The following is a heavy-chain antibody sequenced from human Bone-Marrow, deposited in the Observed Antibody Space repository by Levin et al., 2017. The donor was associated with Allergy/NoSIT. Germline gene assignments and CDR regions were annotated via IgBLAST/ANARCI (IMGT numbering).Heavy chain of an antibody. Sequence: GGSLRLSCAASGFTFSSYSMNWVRQAPGKGLEWVSYISSSSSNIYYADSVKGRFTISRDNAKNSLYLQMNSLRAEDTAVYYCAREEPVTYYYYMDVWGKGTTVTVSS. J-gene: IGHJ6*03. CDR3: AREEPVTYYYYMDV. CDR1: GFTFSSYS. CDR2: ISSSSSNI. D-gene: IGHD1-14*01. V-gene: IGHV3-48*01.